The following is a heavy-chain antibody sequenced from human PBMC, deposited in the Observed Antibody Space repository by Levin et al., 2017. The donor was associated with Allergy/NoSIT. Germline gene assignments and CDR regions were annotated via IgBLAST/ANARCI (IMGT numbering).Heavy chain of an antibody. D-gene: IGHD2-2*01. CDR3: ARQWEDCSSTSCQTVLDY. V-gene: IGHV4-39*01. J-gene: IGHJ4*02. Sequence: SETLSLTCTVPGGSISSSSYYWGWIRQPPGKGLEWIGSIYYSGSTYYNPSLKSRVTISVDTSKNQFSLKLSSVTAADTAVYYCARQWEDCSSTSCQTVLDYWGQGTLVTVSS. CDR2: IYYSGST. CDR1: GGSISSSSYY.